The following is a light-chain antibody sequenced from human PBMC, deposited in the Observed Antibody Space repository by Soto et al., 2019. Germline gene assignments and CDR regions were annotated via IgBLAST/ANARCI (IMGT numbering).Light chain of an antibody. J-gene: IGLJ1*01. CDR1: NIGTES. Sequence: SYELTQPPSVSVAPGQTARLTCGGDNIGTESVHWYQQKPGQAPVLVVYDDSDRPSGIPERFSGSNSGTTATLTISRVEAGDEADYYCQVWDSSSDHYVFGTGTKVTVL. CDR2: DDS. V-gene: IGLV3-21*02. CDR3: QVWDSSSDHYV.